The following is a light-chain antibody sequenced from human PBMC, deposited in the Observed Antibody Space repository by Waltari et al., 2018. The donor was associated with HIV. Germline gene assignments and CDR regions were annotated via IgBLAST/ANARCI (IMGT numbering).Light chain of an antibody. CDR3: QVWDSSNEHVV. CDR2: YNS. Sequence: SYVLTQPPSVSVAPGAAATPSCGAWNIGGKSVHLYKQQPGQAPVLVTRYNSDRPSGIPDRISGSNSGHTATLTITRVETGDEATYYCQVWDSSNEHVVFGGGTELTVL. V-gene: IGLV3-21*04. J-gene: IGLJ3*02. CDR1: NIGGKS.